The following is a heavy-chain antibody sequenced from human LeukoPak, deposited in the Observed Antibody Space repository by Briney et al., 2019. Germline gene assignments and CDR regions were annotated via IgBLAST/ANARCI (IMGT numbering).Heavy chain of an antibody. V-gene: IGHV3-23*01. CDR2: ISGSGGST. Sequence: GGSLRLSCAASGFTFSSYAMSWVRQAPGKGLEWVSAISGSGGSTYYADSVRGRFTISRDNPKNTLYLQMNSLRAEDTAVYYCAKAGGWFGELLQTSADNWFDPWGQGTLVTVSS. CDR3: AKAGGWFGELLQTSADNWFDP. CDR1: GFTFSSYA. J-gene: IGHJ5*02. D-gene: IGHD3-10*01.